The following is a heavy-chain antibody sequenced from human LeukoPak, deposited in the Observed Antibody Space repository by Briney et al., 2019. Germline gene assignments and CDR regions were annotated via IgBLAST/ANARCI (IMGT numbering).Heavy chain of an antibody. CDR1: GGSITRHH. Sequence: SETLSLTCTVSGGSITRHHWSWIRQPPGKGLEWIGSIHYSARIYYNPSLKSRLTISPDTSKNQFSLKLTSVTAADTAVYYCAREDYGDYERANWGQGTLVTVSS. CDR3: AREDYGDYERAN. J-gene: IGHJ4*02. V-gene: IGHV4-59*11. D-gene: IGHD4-17*01. CDR2: IHYSARI.